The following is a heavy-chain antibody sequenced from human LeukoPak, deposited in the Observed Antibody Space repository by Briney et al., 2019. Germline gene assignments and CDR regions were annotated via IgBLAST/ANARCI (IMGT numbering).Heavy chain of an antibody. CDR2: INDDETVT. V-gene: IGHV3-74*01. Sequence: GGSLRLSCAASGFTFSAYWMHWVRQAPGKGLVWVSRINDDETVTNYADSVKGRFTISRDNAKNTLYLQMNSLRAEDTAVYYCAKDLHIVVSLTVVDYWGQGTLVTVSS. CDR3: AKDLHIVVSLTVVDY. J-gene: IGHJ4*02. D-gene: IGHD2-21*01. CDR1: GFTFSAYW.